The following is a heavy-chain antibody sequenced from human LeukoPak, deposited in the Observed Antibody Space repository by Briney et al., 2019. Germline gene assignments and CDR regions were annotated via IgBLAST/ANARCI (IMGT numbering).Heavy chain of an antibody. CDR1: GYTFTCYY. CDR2: INPNSGGT. D-gene: IGHD3-3*01. V-gene: IGHV1-2*02. J-gene: IGHJ3*02. CDR3: ARAPILPYYDFWSGYRDAFDI. Sequence: ASVKVSCKASGYTFTCYYMHWVRQAPGQGLEWMGWINPNSGGTNYAQKFQGRVTMTRDTSISTAYMELSRLRSDDTAVYYCARAPILPYYDFWSGYRDAFDIWGQGTMVTVSS.